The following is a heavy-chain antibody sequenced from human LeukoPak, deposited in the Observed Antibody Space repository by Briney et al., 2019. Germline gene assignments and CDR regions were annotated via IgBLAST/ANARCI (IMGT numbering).Heavy chain of an antibody. Sequence: ASVKVSCKASGYTFTSYYMHWVRQATGQGLEWMGWMNPNSGNTGYAQKFQGRVTITRNTSISTAYMELNSLRSEDTAVYYCARGLLRRGYDFWSGYYPGGYYYYVDVWGKGTTVTVSS. CDR3: ARGLLRRGYDFWSGYYPGGYYYYVDV. J-gene: IGHJ6*03. CDR1: GYTFTSYY. CDR2: MNPNSGNT. D-gene: IGHD3-3*01. V-gene: IGHV1-8*03.